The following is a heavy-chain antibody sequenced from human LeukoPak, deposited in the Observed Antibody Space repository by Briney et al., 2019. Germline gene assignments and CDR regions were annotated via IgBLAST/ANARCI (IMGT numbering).Heavy chain of an antibody. CDR1: GFSFTNYW. V-gene: IGHV5-51*01. CDR3: ARQGARYSSGWNDY. D-gene: IGHD6-19*01. CDR2: IHPGDSDT. Sequence: GESLKISCRGSGFSFTNYWIAWVRQMPGKGLEWMGVIHPGDSDTRYSPSFQGQVTISADKSISTAYLQWSSLKASDTAMYYCARQGARYSSGWNDYWGQGTLVTVSS. J-gene: IGHJ4*02.